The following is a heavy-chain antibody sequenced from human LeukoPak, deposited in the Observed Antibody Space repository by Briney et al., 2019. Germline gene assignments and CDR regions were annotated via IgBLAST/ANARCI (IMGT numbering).Heavy chain of an antibody. CDR2: IYYSGST. CDR1: GGSISSYY. D-gene: IGHD3-3*01. Sequence: SETLSLTCTVSGGSISSYYWSWIRQPPGKGLEWIGYIYYSGSTNYNPSLKSRVTISVDTSKNQFSLKLSSATAADTAVYYCARQVEWPYYFDYWGQGTLVTVSS. V-gene: IGHV4-59*08. J-gene: IGHJ4*02. CDR3: ARQVEWPYYFDY.